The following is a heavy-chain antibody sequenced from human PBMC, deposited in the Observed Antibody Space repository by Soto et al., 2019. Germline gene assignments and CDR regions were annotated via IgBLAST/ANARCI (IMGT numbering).Heavy chain of an antibody. CDR1: GYTFTGYP. CDR2: INAGNGNT. V-gene: IGHV1-3*01. D-gene: IGHD7-27*01. J-gene: IGHJ6*02. Sequence: VKVSCKASGYTFTGYPIHWVRQAPGQGLEWMGWINAGNGNTKYSQKFQGRVTITRDTSASTAYMELSSLRSEDTAIYYCARDWARAEDVWGQGTTVTVSS. CDR3: ARDWARAEDV.